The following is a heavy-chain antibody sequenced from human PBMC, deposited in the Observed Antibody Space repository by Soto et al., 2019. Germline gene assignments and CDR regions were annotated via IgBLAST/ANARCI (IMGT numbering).Heavy chain of an antibody. CDR3: AKNYYFDH. Sequence: EVQLLESGGGLVQPVGSLRLSCAASGFTFSTYAMSWVRQAPGKGLEWVSSINVDDSTYYADSVKGRFTISRDNSKGTLIVELNSLRAEDTGTFYCAKNYYFDHWGKGIMVTVSS. CDR1: GFTFSTYA. CDR2: INVDDST. J-gene: IGHJ4*02. V-gene: IGHV3-23*01.